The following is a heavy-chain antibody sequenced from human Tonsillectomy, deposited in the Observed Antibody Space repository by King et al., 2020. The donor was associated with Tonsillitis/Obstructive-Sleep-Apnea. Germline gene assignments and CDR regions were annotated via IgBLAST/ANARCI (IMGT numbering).Heavy chain of an antibody. CDR3: AREGYELIVGATQDAFDI. CDR1: GGSISSSSYY. D-gene: IGHD1-26*01. Sequence: QLQESGPGLVKPSETLSLTCTVSGGSISSSSYYWGWIRQPPGKGLEWIGSIYYSGSTYYNPSLKSRVTISVDTSKNQFSLKLSSVTAADTAVYYCAREGYELIVGATQDAFDIWGQGTMVTVSS. CDR2: IYYSGST. J-gene: IGHJ3*02. V-gene: IGHV4-39*02.